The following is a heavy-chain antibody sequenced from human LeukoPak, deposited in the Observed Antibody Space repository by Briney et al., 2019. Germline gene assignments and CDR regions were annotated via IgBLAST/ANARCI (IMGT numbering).Heavy chain of an antibody. D-gene: IGHD3-22*01. CDR1: GFTFSSYW. Sequence: GGSLRLSCAASGFTFSSYWMSWVRQAPGKGLEWVASIKQDGSEKYSVDSVKGRFTISRDNAKNSLYLQMNSLRAEDTAVYYCARDRNYDGSVYYEDDYFDYWGQGTLVTVSS. V-gene: IGHV3-7*01. CDR3: ARDRNYDGSVYYEDDYFDY. J-gene: IGHJ4*02. CDR2: IKQDGSEK.